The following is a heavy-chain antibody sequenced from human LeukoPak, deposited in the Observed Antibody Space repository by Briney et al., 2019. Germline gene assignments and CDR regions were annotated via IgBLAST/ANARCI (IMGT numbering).Heavy chain of an antibody. CDR2: ISYDGSDK. CDR1: GFTFRTYG. J-gene: IGHJ6*02. CDR3: AKDSCSGGSCYSPPYTGDMDV. V-gene: IGHV3-30*18. Sequence: GGSLRLSCAASGFTFRTYGMHWVRQAPGKGLEWVAVISYDGSDKYYADSVKGRFTISRDNSKNTLYLQMNSLRAEDTAVYYCAKDSCSGGSCYSPPYTGDMDVWGQGTTVTVSS. D-gene: IGHD2-15*01.